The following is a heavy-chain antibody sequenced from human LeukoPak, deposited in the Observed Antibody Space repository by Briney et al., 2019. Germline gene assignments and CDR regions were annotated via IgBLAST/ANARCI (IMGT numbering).Heavy chain of an antibody. CDR1: GYTFTSYY. J-gene: IGHJ4*02. CDR3: ARPSFAYNPFFDY. D-gene: IGHD1-1*01. V-gene: IGHV1-46*01. CDR2: INPSGGDT. Sequence: ASVKVSCKASGYTFTSYYMHWVRQAPGQGLEWMGVINPSGGDTGYSQKFQGRVTMTSDMSTSTVYMELSSLRSEDTAVYYCARPSFAYNPFFDYWGQGTLVTVSS.